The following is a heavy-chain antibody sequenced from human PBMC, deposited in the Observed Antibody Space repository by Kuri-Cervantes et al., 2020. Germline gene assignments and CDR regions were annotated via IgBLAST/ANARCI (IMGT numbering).Heavy chain of an antibody. V-gene: IGHV3-33*01. CDR2: IWFDGRNK. CDR1: GFTFSSYG. J-gene: IGHJ4*02. CDR3: ARSSGSSRSQYSFDY. Sequence: GESLKISCEASGFTFSSYGMHWVRQAPGKGLEWVAIIWFDGRNKYYRDSVKGRFTICRDNSKNTLYLQMNSLRAEDTAVYYCARSSGSSRSQYSFDYWGQGTLVTVSS. D-gene: IGHD1-26*01.